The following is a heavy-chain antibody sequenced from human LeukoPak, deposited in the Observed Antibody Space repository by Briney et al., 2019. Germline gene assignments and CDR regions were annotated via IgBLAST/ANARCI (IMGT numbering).Heavy chain of an antibody. CDR3: AREGYYYDSSGYYLNSGFDY. D-gene: IGHD3-22*01. J-gene: IGHJ4*02. V-gene: IGHV3-21*01. CDR1: GFTFSSYA. Sequence: PGGSLRLSCAASGFTFSSYAMSWVRQAPGKGLEWVSSISSSSGFIYYADLVKGRFTISRDIAKNSLYLQMNSLRAEDTDVYYCAREGYYYDSSGYYLNSGFDYWGQGTLVTVSS. CDR2: ISSSSGFI.